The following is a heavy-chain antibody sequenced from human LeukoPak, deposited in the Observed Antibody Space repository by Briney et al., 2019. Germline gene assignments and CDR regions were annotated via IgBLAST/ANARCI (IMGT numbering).Heavy chain of an antibody. CDR1: DYSISSGFF. J-gene: IGHJ6*03. V-gene: IGHV4-38-2*02. CDR2: IYYSGST. CDR3: ASVRRGFGESSKYYAYYYMGV. D-gene: IGHD3-10*01. Sequence: SETLSLTCTVSDYSISSGFFWGWIRQPPGKGLEWIGNIYYSGSTYYNPSLKSRVTISLNTSKNQFSLELISVTAADTAVYYCASVRRGFGESSKYYAYYYMGVWGKGTTVTISS.